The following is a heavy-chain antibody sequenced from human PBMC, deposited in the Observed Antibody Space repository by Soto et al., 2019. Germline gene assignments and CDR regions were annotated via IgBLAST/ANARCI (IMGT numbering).Heavy chain of an antibody. D-gene: IGHD3-16*01. CDR2: LKGDGSTT. V-gene: IGHV3-74*01. Sequence: EVQLVESGGGVVQPGESLRLSCTASGFTFSTYWMHWVRHAPGKGLVWLSRLKGDGSTTDYADSVRGRFTISRDNAENTRYLAMHGLRAEDTAIYCCARRGLYAYYQDNWGQGTLVTVSS. CDR1: GFTFSTYW. J-gene: IGHJ4*02. CDR3: ARRGLYAYYQDN.